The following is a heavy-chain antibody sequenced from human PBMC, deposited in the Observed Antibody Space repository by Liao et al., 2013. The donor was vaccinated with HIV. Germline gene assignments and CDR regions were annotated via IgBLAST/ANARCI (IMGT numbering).Heavy chain of an antibody. CDR2: ISHSGST. CDR1: GESFSGYF. D-gene: IGHD3-10*01. J-gene: IGHJ6*03. V-gene: IGHV4-34*02. CDR3: ARNPIRGVNYYYYMDV. Sequence: QVQLQQWGAGLLKPSETLSLTCAVYGESFSGYFWSWIRQPPGKGLEWIGEISHSGSTNYDPSLKSRVTISVDTSKNQFXLKLTSVTAADTAVYYCARNPIRGVNYYYYMDVWGKGTTVTVSS.